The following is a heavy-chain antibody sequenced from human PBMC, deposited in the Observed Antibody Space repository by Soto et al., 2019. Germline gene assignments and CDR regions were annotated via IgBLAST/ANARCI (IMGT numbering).Heavy chain of an antibody. CDR2: IYYSGNT. D-gene: IGHD2-2*01. Sequence: PSETLSLTCTVSAGSIGSSSNYYWGWIRQPPEKGLEWIGSIYYSGNTYYSPSLRGRVTLYVDTSKNQFSLNLNSVTAADTAVYYCVITAAYCNGISCFDFDNWGQGALVTVSS. CDR1: AGSIGSSSNYY. J-gene: IGHJ4*02. CDR3: VITAAYCNGISCFDFDN. V-gene: IGHV4-39*01.